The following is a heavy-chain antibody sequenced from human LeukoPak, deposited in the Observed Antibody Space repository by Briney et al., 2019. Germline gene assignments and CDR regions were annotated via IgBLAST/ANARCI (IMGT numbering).Heavy chain of an antibody. V-gene: IGHV4-39*01. CDR2: IYYSGST. D-gene: IGHD1-26*01. Sequence: SETLSLTCIVSGGSISSSSYYWGWIRQPPGKGLEWIGSIYYSGSTYYNPSLKSRVTISVDTSKNQFSLKLTSVTAADTAVYYCARHGLRWELLTWGQGTLVTVSS. CDR3: ARHGLRWELLT. J-gene: IGHJ5*02. CDR1: GGSISSSSYY.